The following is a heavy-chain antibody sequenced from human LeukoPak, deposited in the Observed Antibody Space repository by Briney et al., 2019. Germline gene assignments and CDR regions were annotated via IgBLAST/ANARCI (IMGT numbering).Heavy chain of an antibody. Sequence: SETLSLTCTVSGDSISSYYWSWIRQPAGKGLEWVGTTNYNPSLKGRVTMSVDTSKNQFSLKLSSVTAADTAVYYCARVPFGYCSSTSCSYYYYMDVWGKGTTVTVSS. CDR3: ARVPFGYCSSTSCSYYYYMDV. CDR1: GDSISSYY. D-gene: IGHD2-2*03. CDR2: T. V-gene: IGHV4-4*07. J-gene: IGHJ6*03.